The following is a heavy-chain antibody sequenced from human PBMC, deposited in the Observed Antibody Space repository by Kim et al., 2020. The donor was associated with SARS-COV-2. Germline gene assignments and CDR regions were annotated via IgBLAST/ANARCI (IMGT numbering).Heavy chain of an antibody. D-gene: IGHD6-19*01. V-gene: IGHV3-33*01. CDR3: ARVSLTFKYSSGWLDY. J-gene: IGHJ4*02. CDR2: IWYDGSNK. Sequence: GGSLRLSCAASGFTFSSYGMHWVRQAPGKGLEWVAVIWYDGSNKYYADSVKGRFTISRDNSKNTLYLQMNSLRAEDTAVYYCARVSLTFKYSSGWLDYWGQGTLVTVSS. CDR1: GFTFSSYG.